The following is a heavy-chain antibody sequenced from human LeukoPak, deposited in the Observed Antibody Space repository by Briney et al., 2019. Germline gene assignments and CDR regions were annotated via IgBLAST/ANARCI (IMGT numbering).Heavy chain of an antibody. CDR1: GYTFTSYY. D-gene: IGHD3-10*01. Sequence: ASVKVSCMASGYTFTSYYMHWLRQAPAQGLAWMGIINPSGGSTSYAQKFQGRLTMTRDTSTSTVYMELSSLRSEDTAVYYCARGMMMGDYWGQGTLVTVSS. V-gene: IGHV1-46*01. CDR3: ARGMMMGDY. J-gene: IGHJ4*02. CDR2: INPSGGST.